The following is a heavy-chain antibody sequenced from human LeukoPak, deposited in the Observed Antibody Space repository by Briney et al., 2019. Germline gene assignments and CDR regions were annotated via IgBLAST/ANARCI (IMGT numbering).Heavy chain of an antibody. J-gene: IGHJ4*02. CDR3: ARGYALYSGRYIDFDY. Sequence: GASVKVSCKASGYTFIDYYMHWVRQAPGQGLEWMGWINPNNGGTNYAQKFQGRVTMTRDTSISTAYMELSRLRSDDTAVYYCARGYALYSGRYIDFDYWGQGTLVTVSS. CDR2: INPNNGGT. V-gene: IGHV1-2*02. CDR1: GYTFIDYY. D-gene: IGHD1-26*01.